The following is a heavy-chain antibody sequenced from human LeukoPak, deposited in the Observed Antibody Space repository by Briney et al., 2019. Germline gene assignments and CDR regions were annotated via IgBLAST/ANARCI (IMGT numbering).Heavy chain of an antibody. J-gene: IGHJ3*02. V-gene: IGHV3-30*02. CDR2: IRYDGRNK. CDR3: ARGPNYDILTGWRKTYNAFEK. Sequence: GGSLRLSCAASGLTFSSYGMHWVRQAPGRGLEWVAFIRYDGRNKYYADSVKGRFTISRDNSKNTLYLQMNTLRADDTAVYYCARGPNYDILTGWRKTYNAFEKWGQGTMVTVSS. D-gene: IGHD3-9*01. CDR1: GLTFSSYG.